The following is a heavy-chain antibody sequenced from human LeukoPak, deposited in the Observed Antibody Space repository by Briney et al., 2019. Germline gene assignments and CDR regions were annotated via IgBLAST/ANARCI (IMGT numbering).Heavy chain of an antibody. D-gene: IGHD3-10*01. Sequence: PGRSLRLSCAASGFTFSTYGMHWVRQAPGKGLEWVAVIWCDGSNKYYADSVKGRFTISRDNSKNTLYLQMNSLRAGDTGVYYCARDSSTFDYWGQGSLVTVS. CDR3: ARDSSTFDY. J-gene: IGHJ4*02. CDR2: IWCDGSNK. CDR1: GFTFSTYG. V-gene: IGHV3-33*01.